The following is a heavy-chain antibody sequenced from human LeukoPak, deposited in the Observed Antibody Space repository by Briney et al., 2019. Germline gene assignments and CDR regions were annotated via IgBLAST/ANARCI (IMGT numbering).Heavy chain of an antibody. Sequence: GGPLRLSCGASGFTFSSYAMSWVRQAPGKGLEWVSAISGSGGSTYYADSVKGRFTISRDNSKNTLYLQMNSLRAEDTAVYYCAKRTGYSYGFLDYWGQGTLVTVSS. J-gene: IGHJ4*02. CDR1: GFTFSSYA. CDR2: ISGSGGST. V-gene: IGHV3-23*01. D-gene: IGHD5-18*01. CDR3: AKRTGYSYGFLDY.